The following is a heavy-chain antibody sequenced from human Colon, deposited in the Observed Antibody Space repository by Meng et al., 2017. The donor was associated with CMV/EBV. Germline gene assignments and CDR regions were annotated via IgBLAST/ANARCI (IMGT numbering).Heavy chain of an antibody. V-gene: IGHV3-7*01. CDR2: IKEDGSDN. CDR3: ARSHRIPASGIKRELKPLNN. D-gene: IGHD6-13*01. J-gene: IGHJ4*02. CDR1: GFTFSNYW. Sequence: GGSLRLSCAASGFTFSNYWMSWVRQAPGKGLEWVANIKEDGSDNYYMDSVKGRFSISRDNAKNSLYLQMNSLRAEDTAVYHCARSHRIPASGIKRELKPLNNWGQGTLVTVSS.